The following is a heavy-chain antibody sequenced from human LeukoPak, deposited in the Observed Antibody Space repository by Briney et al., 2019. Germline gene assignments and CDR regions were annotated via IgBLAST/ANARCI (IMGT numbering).Heavy chain of an antibody. CDR1: GGSISSRGYY. CDR2: INHSGSI. CDR3: ARARPYLIAARPRKDWFDP. J-gene: IGHJ5*02. V-gene: IGHV4-39*07. D-gene: IGHD6-6*01. Sequence: SETLSLTCTFSGGSISSRGYYLGWIRQPPRKGLEWVGGINHSGSINYNPSLKSRVTISVDMSKNQFSLKLSSVTAADTAVYYCARARPYLIAARPRKDWFDPWGQGTLVTVSS.